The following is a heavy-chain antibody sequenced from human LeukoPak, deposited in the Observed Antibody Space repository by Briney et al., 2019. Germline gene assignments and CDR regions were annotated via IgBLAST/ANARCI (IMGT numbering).Heavy chain of an antibody. Sequence: GGSLRLSCAASGFTFSTYAMHWVRQAPGKGLEWVAVISYDGSSKYYADSVKGRFTISRDNSKNTLYLQMNSLRAEDAAAYYCARARSSYGYGDAFDIWGQGTMVTVSS. D-gene: IGHD5-18*01. J-gene: IGHJ3*02. V-gene: IGHV3-30*04. CDR1: GFTFSTYA. CDR2: ISYDGSSK. CDR3: ARARSSYGYGDAFDI.